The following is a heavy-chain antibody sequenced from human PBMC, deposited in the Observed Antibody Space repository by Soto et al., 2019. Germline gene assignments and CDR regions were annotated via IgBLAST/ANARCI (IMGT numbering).Heavy chain of an antibody. CDR1: GGTFSSYA. CDR2: IIPIFGTA. Sequence: QVQLVQSGAEVKKPGSSVKVSCKASGGTFSSYAVSWVRQAPGQGLEWMGGIIPIFGTADYAQKFQGRVTIAAEESTSTADMELSSLRSEDTAVYYCARHVPAAGYYYGMDVWGQGTTVTVSS. CDR3: ARHVPAAGYYYGMDV. D-gene: IGHD2-2*01. V-gene: IGHV1-69*12. J-gene: IGHJ6*02.